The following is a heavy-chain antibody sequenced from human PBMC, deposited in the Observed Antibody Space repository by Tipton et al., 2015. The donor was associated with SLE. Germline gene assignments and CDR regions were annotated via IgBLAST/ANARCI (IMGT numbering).Heavy chain of an antibody. J-gene: IGHJ4*02. CDR3: ARNFGGGFAY. CDR1: GGSISRYY. D-gene: IGHD3-10*01. CDR2: IHYSGRT. V-gene: IGHV4-59*12. Sequence: TLSLTCTVSGGSISRYYWSWIRQPPGKRLEWIGYIHYSGRTSYNPSLKSRVTISVDTSKNRFSLKLTSVTAADTAVYYCARNFGGGFAYWGQGTLVTVSS.